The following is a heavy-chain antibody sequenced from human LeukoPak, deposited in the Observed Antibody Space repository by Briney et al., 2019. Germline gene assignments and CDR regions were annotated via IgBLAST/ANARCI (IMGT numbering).Heavy chain of an antibody. CDR3: ATKTAVAGHYFDY. J-gene: IGHJ4*02. V-gene: IGHV3-23*01. CDR2: ISGDGGRT. CDR1: GFTFSSYA. Sequence: GGSLRLSCAASGFTFSSYAMSWVRQAPGKGLEWVSTISGDGGRTYYADSVKGRFTISRDNSKNTLYLQMNSLRAEDTAVYYCATKTAVAGHYFDYWGQGTLVTVSS. D-gene: IGHD6-19*01.